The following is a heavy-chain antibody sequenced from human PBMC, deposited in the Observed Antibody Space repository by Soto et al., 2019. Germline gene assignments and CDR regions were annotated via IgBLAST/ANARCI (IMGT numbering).Heavy chain of an antibody. CDR1: GYTFTSYG. CDR2: ISAYNGNT. D-gene: IGHD4-17*01. V-gene: IGHV1-18*01. CDR3: ASAVSYGDYVAFDI. J-gene: IGHJ3*02. Sequence: ASVKVSCKASGYTFTSYGISWVRQAPGQGLEWMGWISAYNGNTNYAQKLQGRVTMTTDKSTSTAYKELRSLRSDDTAVYYCASAVSYGDYVAFDIWGQGTMVTVSS.